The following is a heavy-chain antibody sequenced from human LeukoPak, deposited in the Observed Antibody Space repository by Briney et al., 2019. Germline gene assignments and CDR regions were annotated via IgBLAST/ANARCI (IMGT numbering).Heavy chain of an antibody. CDR1: GFTFSSYS. CDR2: ISSSRGTI. V-gene: IGHV3-48*01. D-gene: IGHD4-17*01. J-gene: IGHJ4*02. Sequence: GGSLRLSCAASGFTFSSYSMNWVRQAPGKGLEWVSYISSSRGTISYADSVKGRFTISRDNAENSLYLQMSSLRAEDTAVYYCARGGLRGDYWGQGTLVTVSS. CDR3: ARGGLRGDY.